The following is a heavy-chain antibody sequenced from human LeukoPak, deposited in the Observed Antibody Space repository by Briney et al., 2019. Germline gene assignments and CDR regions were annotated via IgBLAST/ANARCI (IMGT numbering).Heavy chain of an antibody. CDR1: GGSISSSSYY. D-gene: IGHD6-19*01. J-gene: IGHJ4*02. Sequence: SETLSLTCTVSGGSISSSSYYWGWIRQPPGKGLEWIGSIYYSGSTYYNPSLKSRVTISVDTSKNQFSLKLSSVTAAGTAVYYCARVGAPGIAVAGPDYWGQGTLVTVSS. CDR3: ARVGAPGIAVAGPDY. CDR2: IYYSGST. V-gene: IGHV4-39*07.